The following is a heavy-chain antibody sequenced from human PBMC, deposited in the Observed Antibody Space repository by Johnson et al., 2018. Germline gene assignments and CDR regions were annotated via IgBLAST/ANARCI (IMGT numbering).Heavy chain of an antibody. CDR2: FNQGGST. V-gene: IGHV4-34*01. D-gene: IGHD3-3*01. CDR1: GGSFSGSY. J-gene: IGHJ1*01. Sequence: QVELQQWGARLLKPSETLSLTCDVSGGSFSGSYWSWIRQPPGKGLEWIGEFNQGGSTTYNPSLKSRVTISVDTSKNQLSLNLTSVTAADTAVYYCARGPTYFDFWNPSEYFQHWGQGTLATVSS. CDR3: ARGPTYFDFWNPSEYFQH.